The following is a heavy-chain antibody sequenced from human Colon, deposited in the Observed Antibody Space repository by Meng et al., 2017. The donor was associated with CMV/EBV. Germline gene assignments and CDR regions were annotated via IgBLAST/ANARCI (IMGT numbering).Heavy chain of an antibody. D-gene: IGHD3-22*01. Sequence: SETLSLTCTVSGGSISSYHWSWIRLPPGKGLEWIGYIYYSGSTNYNPALKSRVTISVDTSKNRFSLKLSSVTAADTAVYYCARGDSSGYFHDAFDIWGQGTMVTVSS. CDR1: GGSISSYH. CDR2: IYYSGST. J-gene: IGHJ3*02. V-gene: IGHV4-59*01. CDR3: ARGDSSGYFHDAFDI.